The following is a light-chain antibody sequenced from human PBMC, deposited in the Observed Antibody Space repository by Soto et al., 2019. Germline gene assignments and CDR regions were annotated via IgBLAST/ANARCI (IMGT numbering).Light chain of an antibody. V-gene: IGKV1-13*02. CDR3: QHFQRDPFT. CDR1: QGVSSA. Sequence: AIQLTQSPSSRSASVGAGVTIPCRASQGVSSALAWYQQKPGKPPKVLIYDGSSLQSGVPLRFRGSGSGTEFTLTITGLQPEDFGTYYCQHFQRDPFTYGQGTRLEIK. J-gene: IGKJ5*01. CDR2: DGS.